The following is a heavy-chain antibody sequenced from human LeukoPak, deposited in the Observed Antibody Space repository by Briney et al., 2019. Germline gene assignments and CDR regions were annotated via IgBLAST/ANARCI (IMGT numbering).Heavy chain of an antibody. CDR1: TYISSDFG. CDR3: ARVYLYTTGWSAAYCYFMDV. Sequence: ASVKISCKASTYISSDFGISWGRLAPGGRLKCMGWVSGDNGQTNYGHKFYGRVTMTMETSTNTASMELRGLRSDDTAIYYCARVYLYTTGWSAAYCYFMDVWGKGTTVIVSS. J-gene: IGHJ6*03. CDR2: VSGDNGQT. V-gene: IGHV1-18*01. D-gene: IGHD3-16*02.